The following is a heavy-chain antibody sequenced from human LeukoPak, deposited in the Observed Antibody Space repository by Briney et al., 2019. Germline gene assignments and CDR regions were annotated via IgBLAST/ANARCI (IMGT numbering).Heavy chain of an antibody. CDR2: IYTSGST. D-gene: IGHD3-22*01. Sequence: PSETLSLTCTVSGGSISSYYWSWIRQPAGKGLEWIGRIYTSGSTNYNPSLKSRVTMSVDTSKNQFSLKLSSVTAADTAVYYCARDLYYYDSSGYRMMDVWGKGTTVTISS. CDR1: GGSISSYY. V-gene: IGHV4-4*07. J-gene: IGHJ6*04. CDR3: ARDLYYYDSSGYRMMDV.